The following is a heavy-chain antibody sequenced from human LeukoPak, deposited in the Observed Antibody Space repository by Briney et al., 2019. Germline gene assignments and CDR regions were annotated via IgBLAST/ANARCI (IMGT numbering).Heavy chain of an antibody. V-gene: IGHV3-7*01. J-gene: IGHJ5*02. CDR1: GFPFSSYW. CDR2: IKQDGSEK. D-gene: IGHD7-27*01. Sequence: QTGGSLRLSCVASGFPFSSYWMTWVRQAPGKGLEWVANIKQDGSEKYYVDSVKGRFTISRDNARNSMYLQLNSLRVEDTAVYYCARATLGWFDPWGQGTLVTVSA. CDR3: ARATLGWFDP.